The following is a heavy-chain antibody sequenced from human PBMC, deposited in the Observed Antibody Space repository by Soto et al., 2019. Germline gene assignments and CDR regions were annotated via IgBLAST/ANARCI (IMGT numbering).Heavy chain of an antibody. CDR1: GYTFTTHA. V-gene: IGHV1-3*01. CDR3: ARGSAAAGPYYFDY. D-gene: IGHD6-13*01. J-gene: IGHJ4*02. CDR2: INAGNGAT. Sequence: PSVKVSCKPSGYTFTTHAMHWVRQASGQRLEWMGWINAGNGATKYSQNFQDRLTITRDPSANTAFMELSSLRSEDTAVYYCARGSAAAGPYYFDYWAQGTLVTVSS.